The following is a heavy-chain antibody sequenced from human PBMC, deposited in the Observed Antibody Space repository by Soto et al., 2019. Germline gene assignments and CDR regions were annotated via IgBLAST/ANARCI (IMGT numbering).Heavy chain of an antibody. D-gene: IGHD3-10*01. CDR2: IYDSGST. J-gene: IGHJ4*02. V-gene: IGHV4-31*03. CDR3: ARAQYGSGSYYNAY. CDR1: GGSISSGGYY. Sequence: QVQLQESGPGLVKPSQTLSLTCTVSGGSISSGGYYWNWIRQHPGKGLEWIGYIYDSGSTYYNPSLKGRVTISVATSKDQFSLKLSSVTAADTAVYYCARAQYGSGSYYNAYWGQGTLVTVSS.